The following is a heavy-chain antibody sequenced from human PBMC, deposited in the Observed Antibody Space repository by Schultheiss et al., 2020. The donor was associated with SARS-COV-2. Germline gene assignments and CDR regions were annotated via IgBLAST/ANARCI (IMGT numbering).Heavy chain of an antibody. J-gene: IGHJ4*02. CDR3: AKDRHYYYDSSGHDY. Sequence: GGSLRLSCAASGFIFSSYTMNWVRQAPGKGLEWVAYIDRDSATIHYADSVKGRFTISRDNDRHLVFLQMNNLRDEDTAVYYCAKDRHYYYDSSGHDYWGQGTLVTVSS. D-gene: IGHD3-22*01. CDR1: GFIFSSYT. CDR2: IDRDSATI. V-gene: IGHV3-48*02.